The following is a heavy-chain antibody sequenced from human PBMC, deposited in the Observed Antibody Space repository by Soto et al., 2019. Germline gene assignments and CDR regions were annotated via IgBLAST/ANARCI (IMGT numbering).Heavy chain of an antibody. CDR1: GGSFSGYY. CDR3: ARGYCTGGSCYRPGFDY. J-gene: IGHJ4*02. V-gene: IGHV4-34*01. Sequence: SETLSLTCAVYGGSFSGYYWSWIRQPPGKGLEWIGEINHSGSTNYNPSLKSRVTISVDTSKNQISLKLSSVTAADTAVYYCARGYCTGGSCYRPGFDYWGQGTLVTVSS. CDR2: INHSGST. D-gene: IGHD2-15*01.